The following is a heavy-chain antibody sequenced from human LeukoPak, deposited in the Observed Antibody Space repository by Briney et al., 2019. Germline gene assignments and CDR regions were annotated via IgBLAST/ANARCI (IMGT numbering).Heavy chain of an antibody. CDR1: GYTFTGYY. CDR3: ARVVSADYYGSGSYSAAWFDP. Sequence: ASVKVSCKASGYTFTGYYMHWVRQAPGQGLEWMGWINPNSGGTNYAQKFQGWVTMTRDTSISTAYMELSRLRSDDTAVYYCARVVSADYYGSGSYSAAWFDPWGQGTLVTVSS. D-gene: IGHD3-10*01. V-gene: IGHV1-2*04. CDR2: INPNSGGT. J-gene: IGHJ5*02.